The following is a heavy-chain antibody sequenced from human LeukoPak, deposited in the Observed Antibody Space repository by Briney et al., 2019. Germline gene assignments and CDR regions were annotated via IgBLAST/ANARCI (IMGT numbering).Heavy chain of an antibody. D-gene: IGHD4-17*01. J-gene: IGHJ4*02. CDR2: ITASGPTT. Sequence: GGSLRLSCAASGFTLTTYAMTWVRQAPGKGLEWVSGITASGPTTYYADSVKGRFTFSRDNSKNTLYLQMNSLRAEDTAVYYCAKDADDYVSYFDYGGQGTLVTVSA. CDR1: GFTLTTYA. CDR3: AKDADDYVSYFDY. V-gene: IGHV3-23*01.